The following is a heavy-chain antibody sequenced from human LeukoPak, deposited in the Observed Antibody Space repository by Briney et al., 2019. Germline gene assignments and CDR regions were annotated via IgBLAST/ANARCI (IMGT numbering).Heavy chain of an antibody. D-gene: IGHD1-26*01. V-gene: IGHV4-39*07. CDR2: IFNSGNT. CDR3: ARITLVGSSDRYFDY. J-gene: IGHJ4*02. Sequence: SETLSLTCSVSGGSISSGIYSWGWIRQPPGKGLEWIGTIFNSGNTYYNASLKSRVTISVDKSKNQFSLKLSSVTAADTAVYYCARITLVGSSDRYFDYWGQGTLVTVSS. CDR1: GGSISSGIYS.